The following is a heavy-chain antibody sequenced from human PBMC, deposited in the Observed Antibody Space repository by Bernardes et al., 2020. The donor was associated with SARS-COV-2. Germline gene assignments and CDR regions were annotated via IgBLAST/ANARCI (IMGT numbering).Heavy chain of an antibody. Sequence: SLRLSCAASGFTFDDYAMHWARQAPGKGLEWVSGISWNSGSIGYADSVKRRFTISSDNAKNSLYLQMNSLRAEDTALYYCARDRGLEDWFDPWGQGTLVTVSS. D-gene: IGHD3-10*01. CDR2: ISWNSGSI. CDR1: GFTFDDYA. J-gene: IGHJ5*02. CDR3: ARDRGLEDWFDP. V-gene: IGHV3-9*01.